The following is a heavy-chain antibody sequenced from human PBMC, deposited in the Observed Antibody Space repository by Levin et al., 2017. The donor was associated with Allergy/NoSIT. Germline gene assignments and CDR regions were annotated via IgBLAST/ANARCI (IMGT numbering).Heavy chain of an antibody. V-gene: IGHV1-18*01. CDR2: ISAYNGNT. CDR1: GYTFTSYG. CDR3: ARDPMRDTAMVLGWFDP. J-gene: IGHJ5*02. D-gene: IGHD5-18*01. Sequence: ASVKVSCKASGYTFTSYGISWVRQAPGQGLEWMGWISAYNGNTNYAQKLQGRVTMTTDTSTSTAYMELRSLRSDDTAVYYCARDPMRDTAMVLGWFDPWGQGTLVTVSS.